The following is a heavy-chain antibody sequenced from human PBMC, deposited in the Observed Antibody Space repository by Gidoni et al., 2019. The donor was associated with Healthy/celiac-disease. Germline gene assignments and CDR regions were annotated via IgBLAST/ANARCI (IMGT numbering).Heavy chain of an antibody. D-gene: IGHD2-15*01. V-gene: IGHV1-8*01. CDR2: MNPNSGNT. J-gene: IGHJ6*02. CDR1: GYTFTSYD. Sequence: QVQLVQSGAEVKKPGASVKVSCKASGYTFTSYDINWVRQATGQGLEWMGWMNPNSGNTGYAQKFQGRVTMTRNTSISTAYMELSSLRSEDTAVYYCARPLVGLGYPIVYGMDVWGQGTTVTVSS. CDR3: ARPLVGLGYPIVYGMDV.